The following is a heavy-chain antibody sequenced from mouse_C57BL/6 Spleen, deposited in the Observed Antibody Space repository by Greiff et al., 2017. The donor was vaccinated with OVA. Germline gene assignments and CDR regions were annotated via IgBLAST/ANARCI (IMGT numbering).Heavy chain of an antibody. CDR1: GYTFTDYN. CDR2: INPNNGGT. J-gene: IGHJ4*01. D-gene: IGHD1-1*01. V-gene: IGHV1-22*01. Sequence: VHVKQSGPELVKPGASVKMSCKASGYTFTDYNMHWVKQSHGKSLEWIGYINPNNGGTSYNQKFKGKATLTVNKSSSTAYMELRSLTSEDSAVYYCAPITTVVDAMDYWGQGTSVTVSS. CDR3: APITTVVDAMDY.